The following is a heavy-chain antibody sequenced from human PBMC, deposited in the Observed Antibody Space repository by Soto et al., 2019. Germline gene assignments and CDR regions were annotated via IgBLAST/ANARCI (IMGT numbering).Heavy chain of an antibody. Sequence: ASVKVSCKASGYTYTSYPMHWVRQAPGQRLEWMGWINAGNGNTKYSQKFQGRVTITRDTSASTAYMELSSLRSGDTAVYYCARDYSGHDAFDIWGQGTMVTVSS. CDR3: ARDYSGHDAFDI. D-gene: IGHD1-26*01. V-gene: IGHV1-3*01. CDR1: GYTYTSYP. CDR2: INAGNGNT. J-gene: IGHJ3*02.